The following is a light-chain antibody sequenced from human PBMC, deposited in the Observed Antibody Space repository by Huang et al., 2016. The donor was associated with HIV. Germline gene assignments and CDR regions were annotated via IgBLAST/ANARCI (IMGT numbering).Light chain of an antibody. V-gene: IGKV1-9*01. J-gene: IGKJ4*01. CDR1: QGISSY. Sequence: IQLTQSPSSLSASVGGRVTITCRASQGISSYLAWYQQKPGTAPKLLIEAASTLQSGVPSRFSGAGSGTTFTLTFSSLQPEDFATYYCQQLNSYPLTFGGGPEVEIK. CDR3: QQLNSYPLT. CDR2: AAS.